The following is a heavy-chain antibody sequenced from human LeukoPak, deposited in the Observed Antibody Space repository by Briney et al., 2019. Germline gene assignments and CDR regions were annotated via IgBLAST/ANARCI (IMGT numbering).Heavy chain of an antibody. J-gene: IGHJ5*02. V-gene: IGHV4-59*01. CDR1: GGSISSYY. Sequence: SETLSLTCTVSGGSISSYYWSWIRQPPGKGLEWIGYIYYSGSTNYNPSLKSRVTISVDPSKNQFSLKLSSVTAADTAVYYCARDASGLDWFDPWGQGTLVTVSS. CDR2: IYYSGST. CDR3: ARDASGLDWFDP. D-gene: IGHD3-16*01.